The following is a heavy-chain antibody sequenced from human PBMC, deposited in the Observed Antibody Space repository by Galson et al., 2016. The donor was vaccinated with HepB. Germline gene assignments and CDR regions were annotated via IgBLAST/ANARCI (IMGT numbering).Heavy chain of an antibody. Sequence: SLRLSCAASGFTFSSYGMHWVRQAPGKGLEWVAVIWYDGSNKYYADSVKGRFTISRDNTYNTLSLQMNNLRDEDTARYFCVYSAGWSPFRSWGQGTQVTVSS. J-gene: IGHJ5*02. CDR1: GFTFSSYG. D-gene: IGHD6-19*01. V-gene: IGHV3-33*03. CDR3: VYSAGWSPFRS. CDR2: IWYDGSNK.